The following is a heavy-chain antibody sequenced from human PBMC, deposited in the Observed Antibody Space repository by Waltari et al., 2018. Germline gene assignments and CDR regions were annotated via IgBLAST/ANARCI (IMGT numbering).Heavy chain of an antibody. D-gene: IGHD3-3*01. J-gene: IGHJ4*02. CDR2: ISYHGRNK. V-gene: IGHV3-30*04. CDR3: ARDRSIFDPNFFDY. Sequence: QVQLVESGGGVVQPGRSLRLSCAPSGFTFSTYYLHWVRQAPGKGLEWVAVISYHGRNKYYADSVKSRFTISRDNSKNILYLQMSSLRAEDTAVYYCARDRSIFDPNFFDYWGQGILVTVSS. CDR1: GFTFSTYY.